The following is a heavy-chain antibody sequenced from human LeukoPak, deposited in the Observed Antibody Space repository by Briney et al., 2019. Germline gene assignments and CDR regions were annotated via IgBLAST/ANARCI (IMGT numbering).Heavy chain of an antibody. J-gene: IGHJ4*02. V-gene: IGHV4-31*03. CDR2: IYYSGST. CDR1: GGSIGGNSY. CDR3: AREGEYYGSGSFHFDY. D-gene: IGHD3-10*01. Sequence: SETLSLTCTVSGGSIGGNSYWSWIRQHPGKGLEWIGYIYYSGSTYYNPSLKSRVTISVDTSKNQFSLKLSSVTAADTAVYYCAREGEYYGSGSFHFDYWGQGTLVTVSS.